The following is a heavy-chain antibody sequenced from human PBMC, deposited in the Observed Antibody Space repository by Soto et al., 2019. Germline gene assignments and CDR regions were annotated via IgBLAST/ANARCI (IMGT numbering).Heavy chain of an antibody. J-gene: IGHJ5*02. CDR2: ISFGSSFT. V-gene: IGHV3-11*06. Sequence: GGSLRLSCAASGFTFSDYYMTWLRQAPGKGPECISYISFGSSFTNYADSVEGRFTISRDNAKNTLYLQMNSLRVEDTAVYYCARGLSRRMLNYLDPWGQGVMVTVYS. CDR1: GFTFSDYY. D-gene: IGHD2-15*01. CDR3: ARGLSRRMLNYLDP.